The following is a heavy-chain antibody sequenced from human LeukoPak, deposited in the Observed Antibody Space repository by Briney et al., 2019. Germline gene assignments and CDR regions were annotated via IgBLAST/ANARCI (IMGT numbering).Heavy chain of an antibody. Sequence: GGSLRLSCAASGFTFDDYAMYWVRQTPGKGVEWVSGISWNSDYIAYADSVKGRFTISRDNAKNSLYLQMNSLRAEDTALYYCAKERGGGYYGSGTYFEYWGQGTLVTVSS. D-gene: IGHD3-10*01. J-gene: IGHJ4*02. CDR1: GFTFDDYA. V-gene: IGHV3-9*01. CDR3: AKERGGGYYGSGTYFEY. CDR2: ISWNSDYI.